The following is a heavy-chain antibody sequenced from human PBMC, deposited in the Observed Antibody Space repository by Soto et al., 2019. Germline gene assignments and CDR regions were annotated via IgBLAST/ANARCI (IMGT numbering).Heavy chain of an antibody. D-gene: IGHD6-19*01. V-gene: IGHV4-39*01. J-gene: IGHJ4*02. CDR2: IYYSGST. CDR1: GGSISSSSYY. Sequence: SETLSLTCTVSGGSISSSSYYWGWIRQPPGKGLEWIGSIYYSGSTYYNPSLKSRVTISVDTSKNQFSLKLSSVTAADTAVYYCARHRDSSGWMGVYYFDYWGQGTLVTVSS. CDR3: ARHRDSSGWMGVYYFDY.